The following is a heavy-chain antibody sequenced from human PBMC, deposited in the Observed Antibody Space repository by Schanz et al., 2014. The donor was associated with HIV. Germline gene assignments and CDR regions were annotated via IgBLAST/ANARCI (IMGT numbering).Heavy chain of an antibody. Sequence: QLQIQESGPGLVKPLEPLSLTCTVSGDSISRSSYYWGWIRQPPGKGLEGIGSVYYRGTTYYNPSLKSRVSLSVDTSKNQFSLKMTYVTAGDTSLYYCVRHNAVAATFDYWGQGTPVTVSS. CDR3: VRHNAVAATFDY. V-gene: IGHV4-39*01. D-gene: IGHD6-19*01. CDR2: VYYRGTT. CDR1: GDSISRSSYY. J-gene: IGHJ4*02.